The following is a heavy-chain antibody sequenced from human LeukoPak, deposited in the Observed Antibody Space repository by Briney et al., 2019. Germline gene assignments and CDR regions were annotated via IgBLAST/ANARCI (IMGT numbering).Heavy chain of an antibody. V-gene: IGHV4-59*11. J-gene: IGHJ4*02. CDR2: VYDSGGT. Sequence: SETLSLTCTVSGGSISSHYWSWVRQPPEKGLEWIGYVYDSGGTNYNPSLKSRVTISVDTSKNQFSLNLSSVTAADTAVYYCARGHYYDSSGDYWGQGTLVTVSS. CDR1: GGSISSHY. CDR3: ARGHYYDSSGDY. D-gene: IGHD3-22*01.